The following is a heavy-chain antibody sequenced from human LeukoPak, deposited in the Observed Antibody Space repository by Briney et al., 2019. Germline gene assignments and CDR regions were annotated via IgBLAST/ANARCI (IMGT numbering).Heavy chain of an antibody. CDR1: GFTFSQYW. CDR2: IGIDSGNT. CDR3: ARDHNYAFDN. J-gene: IGHJ4*02. Sequence: GGSLRLSCAASGFTFSQYWMSWVRQVPGKGLEWISYIGIDSGNTKYADSVRGRFTISADKAKNSLYLQMNSLRVEDTAVYYCARDHNYAFDNWGQGTLVSVAS. D-gene: IGHD1-1*01. V-gene: IGHV3-11*06.